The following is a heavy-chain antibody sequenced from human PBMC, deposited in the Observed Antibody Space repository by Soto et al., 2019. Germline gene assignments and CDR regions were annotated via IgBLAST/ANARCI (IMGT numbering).Heavy chain of an antibody. D-gene: IGHD3-22*01. CDR1: GFTFDDYA. CDR3: AKDVDSGGYYGLGYSFAY. V-gene: IGHV3-9*01. Sequence: EVQLVESGGGWVHPGRSLRLYCAASGFTFDDYAMHWVRQAPGKGLEWVSGISWNPDNIDYEDSVKGRFTISRDSVKNSLYIQMDRLRPEDTYLCYWAKDVDSGGYYGLGYSFAYWGQGTLVTVSS. J-gene: IGHJ4*02. CDR2: ISWNPDNI.